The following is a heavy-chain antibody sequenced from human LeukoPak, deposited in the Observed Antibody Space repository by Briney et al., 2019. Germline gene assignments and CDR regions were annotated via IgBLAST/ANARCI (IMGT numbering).Heavy chain of an antibody. CDR1: GGTFSSYA. Sequence: SVKVSCKASGGTFSSYAISWVRQAPGQGLEWMGGIIPIFGTANYAQKFQDRVTITTDESTSTAYMELSSLRSEDTAVYYCASSGYCSSTSCSYAFDIWGQGTMVTVSS. V-gene: IGHV1-69*05. D-gene: IGHD2-2*01. CDR3: ASSGYCSSTSCSYAFDI. J-gene: IGHJ3*02. CDR2: IIPIFGTA.